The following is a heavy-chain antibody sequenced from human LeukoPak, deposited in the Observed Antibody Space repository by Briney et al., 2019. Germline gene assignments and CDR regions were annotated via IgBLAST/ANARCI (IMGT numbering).Heavy chain of an antibody. Sequence: GGSLRLSCAASGFSFSSYEMNWVRRAPGKGLEWVSYISSGGSIMYSADSVKGRFTISRDNAKNSLYLQMNSLRAEDTAIYYCSGQYSSSSVVDYWGQGTLVTVSS. CDR3: SGQYSSSSVVDY. CDR1: GFSFSSYE. J-gene: IGHJ4*02. V-gene: IGHV3-48*03. CDR2: ISSGGSIM. D-gene: IGHD6-6*01.